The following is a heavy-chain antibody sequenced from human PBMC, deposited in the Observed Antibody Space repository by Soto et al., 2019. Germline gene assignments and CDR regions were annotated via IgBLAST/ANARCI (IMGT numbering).Heavy chain of an antibody. J-gene: IGHJ4*02. Sequence: SVKVSCKASGGTFSSYAISCVRQAPGQGLEWMGGIIPIFGTANYAQKFQGRVTITADKSTSTAYMELSSLRSEDTAVYYCAREGGYYDSSGYYLGYWGQGTLVTVSS. CDR2: IIPIFGTA. V-gene: IGHV1-69*06. CDR3: AREGGYYDSSGYYLGY. D-gene: IGHD3-22*01. CDR1: GGTFSSYA.